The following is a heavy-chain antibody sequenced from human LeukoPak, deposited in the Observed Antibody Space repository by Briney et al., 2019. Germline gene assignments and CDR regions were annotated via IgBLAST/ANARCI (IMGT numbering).Heavy chain of an antibody. CDR2: IFYSGST. D-gene: IGHD3-10*01. V-gene: IGHV4-30-4*01. CDR3: ARYEMVRGVALDS. J-gene: IGHJ4*02. Sequence: SETLSLTCTVSGGSISSGDHCWSWIRRPPGKGLEWIGYIFYSGSTYYNPSLKSRITMSVDTSENQFSLKLTSVTAADTAVYFCARYEMVRGVALDSWGQGTLVTVSS. CDR1: GGSISSGDHC.